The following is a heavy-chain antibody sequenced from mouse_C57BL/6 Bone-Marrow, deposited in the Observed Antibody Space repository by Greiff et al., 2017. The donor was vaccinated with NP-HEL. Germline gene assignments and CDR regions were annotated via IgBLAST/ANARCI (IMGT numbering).Heavy chain of an antibody. CDR3: ARVLYYGNRFDY. D-gene: IGHD2-1*01. CDR2: INPSSGYT. J-gene: IGHJ2*01. CDR1: GYTFTSYT. Sequence: QVQLQQSGAELARPGASVKMSCKASGYTFTSYTMHWVKQRPGQGLEWIGYINPSSGYTKYNQKFKDKATLTADKSSSTAYMQLSSLTSEDSAVYYCARVLYYGNRFDYWGQGTTLTVSS. V-gene: IGHV1-4*01.